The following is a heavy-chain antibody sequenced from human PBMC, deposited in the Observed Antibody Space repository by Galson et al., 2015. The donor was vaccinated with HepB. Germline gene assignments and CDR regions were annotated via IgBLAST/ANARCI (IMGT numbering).Heavy chain of an antibody. D-gene: IGHD5-12*01. CDR1: GGSISSYY. V-gene: IGHV4-59*01. CDR3: ARGRWGGYGDY. CDR2: IYYSGST. Sequence: SETLSLTCTVSGGSISSYYWSWIRQPPGKGLEWIGYIYYSGSTNYNPSLKSRVTISVDTSKNQFSLKLSSVTAADTAVYYYARGRWGGYGDYWGQGTLVTVSS. J-gene: IGHJ4*02.